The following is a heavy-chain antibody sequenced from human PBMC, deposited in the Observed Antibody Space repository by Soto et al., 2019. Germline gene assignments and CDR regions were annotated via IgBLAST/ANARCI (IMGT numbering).Heavy chain of an antibody. CDR2: RWYDGSNK. CDR3: ASEFRFLLNHGMAV. J-gene: IGHJ6*02. V-gene: IGHV3-33*01. Sequence: GGSLRLSCAASGFTFSSYGMHWVRQAPGKGLEWVGVRWYDGSNKYYADSVKGRFTISRDNSKNTLYLQMNSLRAEDTAVYYCASEFRFLLNHGMAVWGQGNTVRVS. CDR1: GFTFSSYG. D-gene: IGHD3-3*01.